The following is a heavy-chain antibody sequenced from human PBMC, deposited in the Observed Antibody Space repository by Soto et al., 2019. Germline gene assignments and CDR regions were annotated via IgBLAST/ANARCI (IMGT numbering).Heavy chain of an antibody. J-gene: IGHJ4*02. CDR3: ARAWGYYFDY. CDR2: IYYSGST. D-gene: IGHD7-27*01. CDR1: GGSISGYD. Sequence: PSETLCLTSTVAGGSISGYDWRWIRQPPGKGLEWIGYIYYSGSTNYNPSLKSRVTISVDTSKNQFSLKLSSVTAADTAVYYCARAWGYYFDYWGQGTLVTVSS. V-gene: IGHV4-59*01.